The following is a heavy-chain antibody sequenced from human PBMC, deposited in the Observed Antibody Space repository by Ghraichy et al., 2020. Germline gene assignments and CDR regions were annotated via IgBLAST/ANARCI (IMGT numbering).Heavy chain of an antibody. V-gene: IGHV3-48*01. CDR3: ARERGSSSSGGVYYFDY. J-gene: IGHJ4*02. CDR1: GFTFSSYS. CDR2: ISSSISTI. Sequence: GGSLRLSCAASGFTFSSYSMNWVRQAPGKGLEWVSYISSSISTIYYADSVKGRFTFSRDNAKNSLYLQMNSLRAEDTAVYYCARERGSSSSGGVYYFDYWGQGTLVTVSS. D-gene: IGHD6-6*01.